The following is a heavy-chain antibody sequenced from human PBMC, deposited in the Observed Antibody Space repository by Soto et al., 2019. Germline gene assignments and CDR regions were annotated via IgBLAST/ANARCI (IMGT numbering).Heavy chain of an antibody. CDR2: IYYSGST. V-gene: IGHV4-30-4*02. Sequence: SDTLSLTCTVSGGSISSGDYYWSWIRQPPGKGLEWIGYIYYSGSTYYNPSLKSRVTISVDTSKNQFSLKLSSVTAADTAVYYCARGRIVRGVFDYWGQGTLVTVSS. CDR1: GGSISSGDYY. D-gene: IGHD3-10*01. CDR3: ARGRIVRGVFDY. J-gene: IGHJ4*02.